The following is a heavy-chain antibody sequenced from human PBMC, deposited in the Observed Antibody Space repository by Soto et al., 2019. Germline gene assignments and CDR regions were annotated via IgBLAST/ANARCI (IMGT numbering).Heavy chain of an antibody. CDR2: IFSNDEK. D-gene: IGHD3-16*01. J-gene: IGHJ4*02. CDR1: GFSLSNARMG. CDR3: VITPYY. V-gene: IGHV2-26*01. Sequence: QVTLKESSPVLVKPTETLTLTCTVSGFSLSNARMGVSWIRQPPGKALEWLAHIFSNDEKSYSTSLKSRLTISKDTSKSQVVLTMTNMDPVDTATYYCVITPYYWGQGTLVTVSS.